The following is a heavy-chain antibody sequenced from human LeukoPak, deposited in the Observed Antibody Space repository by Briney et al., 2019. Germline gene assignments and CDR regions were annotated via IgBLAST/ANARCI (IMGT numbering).Heavy chain of an antibody. V-gene: IGHV4-30-4*08. CDR1: GGSISSGDYY. Sequence: SETLSLTCTVSGGSISSGDYYWNWIRHPPGKGREWIGYIYYSGSTYYNPSLKSRVTKSVDTSKNQFSLKLSSVTAADTAVYYCTIMVYARSFDYWGQGTLVTVSS. D-gene: IGHD2-8*01. CDR2: IYYSGST. J-gene: IGHJ4*02. CDR3: TIMVYARSFDY.